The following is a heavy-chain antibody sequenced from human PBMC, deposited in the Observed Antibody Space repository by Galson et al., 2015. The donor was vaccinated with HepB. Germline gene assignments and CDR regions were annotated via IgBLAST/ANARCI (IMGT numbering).Heavy chain of an antibody. CDR3: ARQGSGWFSGSNWFDS. D-gene: IGHD6-19*01. Sequence: QSGAEVKKPGESLKISCNSSGYKFTSYSITWVRQMPGKGLEWMGRIDPTNSYANYNPSFQGHVTMSVDKSINTAYLQWSGLKASDTATYYCARQGSGWFSGSNWFDSWGQGTQVTVSS. V-gene: IGHV5-10-1*01. CDR2: IDPTNSYA. CDR1: GYKFTSYS. J-gene: IGHJ5*01.